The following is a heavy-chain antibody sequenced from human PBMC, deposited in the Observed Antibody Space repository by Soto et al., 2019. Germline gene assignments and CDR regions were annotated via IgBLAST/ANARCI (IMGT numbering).Heavy chain of an antibody. D-gene: IGHD3-22*01. CDR3: AKAGPPYYDSSGYYHQTYFDY. CDR1: GFTFSSYA. Sequence: GGSLRLSCAASGFTFSSYAMSWVRQAPGKGLEWVSAISGSGGSTYYADSVKGRFTISRDNFKNTLYLQMNSLRAEDTDVYYCAKAGPPYYDSSGYYHQTYFDYWGQGTLVTVSS. CDR2: ISGSGGST. V-gene: IGHV3-23*01. J-gene: IGHJ4*02.